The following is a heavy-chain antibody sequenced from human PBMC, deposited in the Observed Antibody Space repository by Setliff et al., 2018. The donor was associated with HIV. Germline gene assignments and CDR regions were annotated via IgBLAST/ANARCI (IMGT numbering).Heavy chain of an antibody. D-gene: IGHD1-26*01. CDR2: ISPGSDIT. CDR1: GFVFYSFD. V-gene: IGHV3-23*01. Sequence: PGGSLRLSCVASGFVFYSFDMNWVRQTPEKGLEWVSAISPGSDITYYADSVKGRFTISRDDGRDMLFLQMNSLTPEDTAIYYCAKPTSGLYPRSFDLWGQGTKVTVSS. CDR3: AKPTSGLYPRSFDL. J-gene: IGHJ3*01.